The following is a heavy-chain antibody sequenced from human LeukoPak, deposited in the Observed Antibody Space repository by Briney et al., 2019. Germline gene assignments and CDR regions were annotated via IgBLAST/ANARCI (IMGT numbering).Heavy chain of an antibody. CDR3: ARAHGDYPADY. V-gene: IGHV4-61*02. Sequence: SQTLSLTCTVSGGSISSGSYYWSWIRQPAGKGLEWIGRIYTSGSTNYNPSLKSRVTISVDTSKNQFSLKLSSVTAADTAVYYCARAHGDYPADYWGQGTLVTVSS. J-gene: IGHJ4*02. D-gene: IGHD4-17*01. CDR2: IYTSGST. CDR1: GGSISSGSYY.